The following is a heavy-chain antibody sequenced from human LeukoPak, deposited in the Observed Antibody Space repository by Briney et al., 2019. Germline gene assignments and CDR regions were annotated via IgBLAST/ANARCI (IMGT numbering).Heavy chain of an antibody. CDR1: GGSISSYY. V-gene: IGHV4-4*07. CDR2: IYTSGST. D-gene: IGHD6-19*01. Sequence: SETLSLTCTVSGGSISSYYWSWIRQPAGKGLEWIGRIYTSGSTNYNPSLKSRVTMSVDTSKNQFSLKLSSVTAADTAVYYCARDGPASSGWYWTWFDPWGQGTLVTVSS. CDR3: ARDGPASSGWYWTWFDP. J-gene: IGHJ5*02.